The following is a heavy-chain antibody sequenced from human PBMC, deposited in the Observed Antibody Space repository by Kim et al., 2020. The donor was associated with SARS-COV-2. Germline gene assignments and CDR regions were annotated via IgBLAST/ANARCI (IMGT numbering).Heavy chain of an antibody. CDR2: RP. D-gene: IGHD6-19*01. J-gene: IGHJ4*02. CDR3: ARPYTSGTYHN. Sequence: RPYYNPALKGRVAISVDTSKNQFSLKLTSVTAADTAVYYCARPYTSGTYHNWGQGTLVIVSS. V-gene: IGHV4-39*01.